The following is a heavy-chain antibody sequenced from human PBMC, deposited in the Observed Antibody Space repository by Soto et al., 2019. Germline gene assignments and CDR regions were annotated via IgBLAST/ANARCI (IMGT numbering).Heavy chain of an antibody. CDR1: GFTFSSYW. D-gene: IGHD2-2*02. V-gene: IGHV3-74*01. J-gene: IGHJ5*02. CDR2: INSDGSST. Sequence: GGSLRLSCAASGFTFSSYWMHWVRQAPGKGLVWVSRINSDGSSTSYADSVKGRFTISRDNAKNTLYLQMNSLRAEDTAVYYCARESAYCSSTSCYTNWFDPWGQGTLVTVSS. CDR3: ARESAYCSSTSCYTNWFDP.